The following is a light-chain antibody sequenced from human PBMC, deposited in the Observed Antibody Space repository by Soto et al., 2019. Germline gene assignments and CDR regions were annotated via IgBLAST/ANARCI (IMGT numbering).Light chain of an antibody. CDR1: QNISPW. CDR3: QQYNTFCT. Sequence: IQMTQSPSTLSASVGYILTISCRATQNISPWLAWYQQKPGKAPXXLIYDVSRLEGGVPSRFSGSGSGTEFTLTINSLNPDDSATDYCQQYNTFCTFGQGTKVDIK. J-gene: IGKJ1*01. V-gene: IGKV1-5*01. CDR2: DVS.